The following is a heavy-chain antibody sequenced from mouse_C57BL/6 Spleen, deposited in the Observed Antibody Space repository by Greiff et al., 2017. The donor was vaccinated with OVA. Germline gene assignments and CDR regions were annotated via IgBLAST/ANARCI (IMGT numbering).Heavy chain of an antibody. CDR3: ARRGNYYAWFAD. CDR1: GFAFSSSW. CDR2: IYTGDGDT. J-gene: IGHJ3*01. D-gene: IGHD1-1*01. V-gene: IGHV1-82*01. Sequence: QVLLQQSGPELVKPGASVKISCKASGFAFSSSWMNWVKQRPGKGLEWIGWIYTGDGDTNYYGKFKGKATLTADKTSSTAYMQLSSLTSEDSAVYCCARRGNYYAWFADWGQGTLVTVSA.